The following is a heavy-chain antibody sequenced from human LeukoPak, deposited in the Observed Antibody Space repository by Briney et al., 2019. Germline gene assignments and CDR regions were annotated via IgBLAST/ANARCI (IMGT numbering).Heavy chain of an antibody. V-gene: IGHV3-23*01. CDR1: GFTFTTYA. J-gene: IGHJ5*02. CDR3: AKREADYYYDSSGYLIS. D-gene: IGHD3-22*01. CDR2: TSGSGGNT. Sequence: QTGGSLRLSCAASGFTFTTYAMSWVRQAPGKGLEWVSATSGSGGNTYYADSVKGRFTISRDNSKNTLYLQMNSLRAEDTAVYYCAKREADYYYDSSGYLISWGQGTLVTVSS.